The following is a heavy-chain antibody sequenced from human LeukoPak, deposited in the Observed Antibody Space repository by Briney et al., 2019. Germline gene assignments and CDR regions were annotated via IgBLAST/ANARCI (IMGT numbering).Heavy chain of an antibody. CDR3: AIGYCTNGVCYQFDY. V-gene: IGHV1-46*01. J-gene: IGHJ4*02. CDR1: GYTFTSYY. D-gene: IGHD2-8*01. Sequence: ASVKVSCKASGYTFTSYYTHWVRQAPGQGLEWMGIINPSGGSTSYAQKFQGRVTMTRDMSTSTVYMELSSLRSEDTAVYYCAIGYCTNGVCYQFDYWGQGTLVTVSS. CDR2: INPSGGST.